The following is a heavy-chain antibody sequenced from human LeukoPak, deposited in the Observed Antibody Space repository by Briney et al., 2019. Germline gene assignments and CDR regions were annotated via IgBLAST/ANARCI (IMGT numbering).Heavy chain of an antibody. D-gene: IGHD3-16*02. CDR3: AFGGVIGPDY. CDR2: INHSGST. Sequence: SETLSLTCAVYGGSFSGYYWSWLREPPGKGLEWIGEINHSGSTNYNPSLKSRVTISADTSKNQFSLKLSSVTAADTAVYYCAFGGVIGPDYWGQGTQVTVSS. V-gene: IGHV4-34*01. J-gene: IGHJ4*02. CDR1: GGSFSGYY.